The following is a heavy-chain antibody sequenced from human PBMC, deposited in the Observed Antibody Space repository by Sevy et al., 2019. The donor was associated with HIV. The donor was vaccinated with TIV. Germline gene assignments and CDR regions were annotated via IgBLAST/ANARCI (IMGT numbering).Heavy chain of an antibody. CDR3: AREGCTKPHDY. J-gene: IGHJ4*02. CDR2: LSFGCGKI. V-gene: IGHV3-23*01. CDR1: GFDFSIYS. D-gene: IGHD2-8*01. Sequence: GGSLRLSCAASGFDFSIYSMSWVRQAPGKGLEWVSTLSFGCGKINYADSVKGRFSISRDNSKSSVYLQMNNMRVEDTAVYYCAREGCTKPHDYWGQGTLVTVSS.